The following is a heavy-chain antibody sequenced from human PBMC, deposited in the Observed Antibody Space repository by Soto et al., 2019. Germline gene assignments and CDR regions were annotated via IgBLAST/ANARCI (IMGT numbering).Heavy chain of an antibody. CDR3: ERRSSGWYFDY. D-gene: IGHD6-19*01. Sequence: EVQLLESGGGLVQPGGSLRLSCAASGFSFSSYAMNWVRQAPGKGLEWVSVISGSGDSTYYADSVKGRFTISRDNSKNTLYLQMISLRAEDTAVYYCERRSSGWYFDYWGQGALVIVSS. V-gene: IGHV3-23*01. J-gene: IGHJ4*02. CDR1: GFSFSSYA. CDR2: ISGSGDST.